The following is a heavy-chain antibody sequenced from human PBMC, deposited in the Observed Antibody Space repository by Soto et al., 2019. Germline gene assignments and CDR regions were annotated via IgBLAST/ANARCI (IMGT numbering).Heavy chain of an antibody. D-gene: IGHD3-3*01. J-gene: IGHJ4*02. CDR2: INHSGST. CDR1: CGSFSGYY. CDR3: ARVKGYYDFWSGYYVSVPAPGSFDC. Sequence: SETLSLTCAVYCGSFSGYYWSCIRQPPWKGLEWVGEINHSGSTNYNPSLKSRVTISVDTSKNQFSLKLSSVTAADTAVYYCARVKGYYDFWSGYYVSVPAPGSFDCWGKGTMLTVSS. V-gene: IGHV4-34*01.